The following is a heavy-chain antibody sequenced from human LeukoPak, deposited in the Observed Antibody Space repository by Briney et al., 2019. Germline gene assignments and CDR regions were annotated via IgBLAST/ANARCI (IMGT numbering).Heavy chain of an antibody. CDR1: GFIVSSNF. J-gene: IGHJ4*02. CDR3: ATYDTSGYFSAY. Sequence: GGSLRLSCAASGFIVSSNFMSWVRQAPGKGLEWVSLIYSDGTTYYADSVKGRFTISRDNSKNTLFLQMNNLGAEDTAEYYCATYDTSGYFSAYWGQGTLVTVSS. D-gene: IGHD3-22*01. V-gene: IGHV3-53*01. CDR2: IYSDGTT.